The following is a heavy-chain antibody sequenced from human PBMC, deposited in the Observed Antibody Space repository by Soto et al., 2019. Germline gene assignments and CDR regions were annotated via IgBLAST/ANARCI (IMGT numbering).Heavy chain of an antibody. J-gene: IGHJ4*02. Sequence: GGSLRLSCAASGFTVSSNYMSWVRQAPGKGLEWVSVIYSGGSTYYADSVKGRFTISRDNSKNTLYLQMNSLRAEDTAVYYCARVLAVAGSDPFDYWGQGSLVTGSS. CDR3: ARVLAVAGSDPFDY. V-gene: IGHV3-53*01. CDR1: GFTVSSNY. CDR2: IYSGGST. D-gene: IGHD6-19*01.